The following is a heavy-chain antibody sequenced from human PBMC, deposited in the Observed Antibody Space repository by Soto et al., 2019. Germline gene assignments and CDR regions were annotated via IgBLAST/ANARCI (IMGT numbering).Heavy chain of an antibody. CDR2: IYPGDSDT. CDR3: ARTGYSSSGHRDYYYGMDV. D-gene: IGHD6-13*01. Sequence: PGESLKISCKGSGYSFTSYWIGWVRQMPGKGLEWMGIIYPGDSDTRYSPSFQGQVTISADKSISTAYMQWRRLESANNARYYCARTGYSSSGHRDYYYGMDVWGQGTTVTVSS. CDR1: GYSFTSYW. J-gene: IGHJ6*02. V-gene: IGHV5-51*01.